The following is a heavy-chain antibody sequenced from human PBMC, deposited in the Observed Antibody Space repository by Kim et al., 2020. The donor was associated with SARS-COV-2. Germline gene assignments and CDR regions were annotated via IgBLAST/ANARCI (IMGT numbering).Heavy chain of an antibody. V-gene: IGHV3-15*01. J-gene: IGHJ4*02. CDR3: TRTRYGSGIIDY. D-gene: IGHD3-10*01. Sequence: DYAAPVKGRFTISRDDSKNTLYLQMNSLKTEDTAVYYCTRTRYGSGIIDYWGQGTLVTVSS.